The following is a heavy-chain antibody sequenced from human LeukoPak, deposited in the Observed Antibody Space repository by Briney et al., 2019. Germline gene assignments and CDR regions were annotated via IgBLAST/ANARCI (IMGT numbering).Heavy chain of an antibody. J-gene: IGHJ3*02. D-gene: IGHD3-22*01. CDR1: GGSISSSSYY. CDR3: ARDDPINYYDRGAHAFDI. CDR2: IYYSGST. Sequence: ASETLSLTCTVSGGSISSSSYYWGWIRQPPGKGLEWIGSIYYSGSTYYNPSLKSRVTISVDTSKNQFSLKLSSVTAADTAVYYCARDDPINYYDRGAHAFDIWGQGTMVTVSS. V-gene: IGHV4-39*02.